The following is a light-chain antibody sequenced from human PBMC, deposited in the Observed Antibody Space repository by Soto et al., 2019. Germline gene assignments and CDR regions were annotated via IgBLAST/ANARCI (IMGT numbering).Light chain of an antibody. Sequence: EIVLTQSPGTLSLSPGERATLSCRASQSVSTSYLAWYQQKPGQAPRLLIYGASSRATGIPDRFSGSGSGADVTVTISRLEPEDFAVYYCQQYGSVPLTFGGGTKVEIK. CDR3: QQYGSVPLT. J-gene: IGKJ4*01. CDR1: QSVSTSY. CDR2: GAS. V-gene: IGKV3-20*01.